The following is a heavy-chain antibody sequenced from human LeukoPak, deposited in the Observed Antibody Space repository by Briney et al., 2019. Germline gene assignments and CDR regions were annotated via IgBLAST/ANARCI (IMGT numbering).Heavy chain of an antibody. V-gene: IGHV3-23*01. CDR2: ISGSGGST. D-gene: IGHD2-15*01. Sequence: GGSLRLSCAASGFTFSSYAMSWVRQAPGKGLEWVSAISGSGGSTYYADSVKGRFTISRDNSKNTLYLQMNSLRAEDTAVYYCATISKYCNGGSCYYWGQGTLVTVSS. J-gene: IGHJ4*02. CDR3: ATISKYCNGGSCYY. CDR1: GFTFSSYA.